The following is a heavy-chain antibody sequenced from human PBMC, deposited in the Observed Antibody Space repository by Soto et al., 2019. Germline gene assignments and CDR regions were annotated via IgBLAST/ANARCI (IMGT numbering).Heavy chain of an antibody. CDR3: ARRIVDTDMVTFVAFDI. D-gene: IGHD5-18*01. V-gene: IGHV5-51*01. CDR1: GYTFTSYW. Sequence: PGESLKISCKGSGYTFTSYWIGWVRQMPGKGLEWMGIIYPGDSDTRYSPSLQGQVTMSADTYISTAYLQWSSVKASDTAMNYCARRIVDTDMVTFVAFDIWGQGTMVTVSS. CDR2: IYPGDSDT. J-gene: IGHJ3*02.